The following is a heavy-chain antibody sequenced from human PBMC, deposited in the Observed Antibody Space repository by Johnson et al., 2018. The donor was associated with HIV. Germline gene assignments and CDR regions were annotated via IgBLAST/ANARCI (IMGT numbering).Heavy chain of an antibody. J-gene: IGHJ3*01. CDR2: ISGSGGST. CDR1: GFTFSSYA. D-gene: IGHD1-14*01. CDR3: ARDLGVAHNLGSGV. V-gene: IGHV3-23*04. Sequence: VQLVESGGGVVQPGGSLRLSCAASGFTFSSYAMSWVRQAPGKGLEWVSAISGSGGSTYYADSVKGRFTISRDNSKNTLYLQRNSLRAEDTAGYYCARDLGVAHNLGSGVWGQGTMVTVSS.